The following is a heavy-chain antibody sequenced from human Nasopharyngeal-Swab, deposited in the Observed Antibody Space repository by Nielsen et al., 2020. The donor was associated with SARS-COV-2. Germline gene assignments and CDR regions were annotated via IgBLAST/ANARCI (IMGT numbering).Heavy chain of an antibody. J-gene: IGHJ6*02. CDR1: GYTLTELS. Sequence: ASVQVSCKVSGYTLTELSMHWVRQAPGNGLEWMGGFDPEDGETIYAQKFQGRVTMIEDTSTDTAYMELSSLRSEDTAVYYCATGIWSGYYYGMDVWGQGTTVTVSS. V-gene: IGHV1-24*01. CDR3: ATGIWSGYYYGMDV. CDR2: FDPEDGET. D-gene: IGHD3-3*01.